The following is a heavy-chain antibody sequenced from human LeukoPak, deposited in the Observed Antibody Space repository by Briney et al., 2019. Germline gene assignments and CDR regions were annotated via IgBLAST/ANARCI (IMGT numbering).Heavy chain of an antibody. CDR1: GFTFSSYA. J-gene: IGHJ4*02. V-gene: IGHV3-53*01. CDR2: IYSGGST. D-gene: IGHD3-22*01. CDR3: ARLGGRDSSGYYHGFDY. Sequence: PGGSLRLSCAASGFTFSSYAMSWVRQAPGKGLEWVSVIYSGGSTYYADSVKGRFTISRDNSKNTLYLQMNSLRAEDTAVYYCARLGGRDSSGYYHGFDYWGQGTLVTVSS.